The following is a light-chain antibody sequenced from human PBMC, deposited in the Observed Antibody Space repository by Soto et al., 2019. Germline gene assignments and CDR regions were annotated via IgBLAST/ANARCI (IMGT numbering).Light chain of an antibody. CDR3: QSYDSSLSYV. CDR2: GNS. J-gene: IGLJ1*01. V-gene: IGLV1-40*01. CDR1: SSNIGAGYD. Sequence: QSVLTQPPSVSGAPGQRVTISCTGSSSNIGAGYDVHWYQQLPGTAPKLLIYGNSNRPSGVPDRFSGSKSGTSASLAITGLQAEDEADYYCQSYDSSLSYVFRTGTKLHRP.